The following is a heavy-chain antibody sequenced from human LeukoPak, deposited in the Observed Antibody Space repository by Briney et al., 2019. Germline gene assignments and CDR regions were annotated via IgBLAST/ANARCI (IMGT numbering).Heavy chain of an antibody. CDR2: MNPNSGNT. J-gene: IGHJ6*02. V-gene: IGHV1-8*01. Sequence: ASVKVSCKASGYTFTSYDINWVRQATGQGLEWMGWMNPNSGNTGYAQKFQGRVTMTRNTSISTAYMELSSLRSEDTAVYYCARLGMVRGFIRHYYYYGMDVWGQGTTVTVSS. D-gene: IGHD3-10*01. CDR3: ARLGMVRGFIRHYYYYGMDV. CDR1: GYTFTSYD.